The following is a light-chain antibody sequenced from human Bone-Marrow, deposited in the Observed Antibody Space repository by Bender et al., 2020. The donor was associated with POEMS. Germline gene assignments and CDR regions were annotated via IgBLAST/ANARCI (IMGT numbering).Light chain of an antibody. CDR3: QSYDSDLNGWV. CDR2: DVN. V-gene: IGLV2-23*02. CDR1: SSDVGGYDL. J-gene: IGLJ3*02. Sequence: QSGLTQPASVSGSPGQSITISCTGTSSDVGGYDLVSWYQQYPGKAPKLMIYDVNKRPSGVSDRFSGSQSGTSASLAITGLQSEDEAAYFCQSYDSDLNGWVFGGGTKLTVL.